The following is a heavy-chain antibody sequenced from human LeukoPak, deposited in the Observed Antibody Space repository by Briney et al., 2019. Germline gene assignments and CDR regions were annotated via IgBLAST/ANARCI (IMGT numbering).Heavy chain of an antibody. D-gene: IGHD3-16*01. V-gene: IGHV1-2*02. CDR1: GYTFTGYY. CDR2: INPNSGGT. Sequence: ASVKVSCKASGYTFTGYYMHWVRQAPGQGLEWMGWINPNSGGTNYAQKFQGRVTMTRDTSISTAYMELSRLRSDDTAVYYCARDSGPHYDYVWGSYSFGSDNAFDIWGQGSMVTVSS. J-gene: IGHJ3*02. CDR3: ARDSGPHYDYVWGSYSFGSDNAFDI.